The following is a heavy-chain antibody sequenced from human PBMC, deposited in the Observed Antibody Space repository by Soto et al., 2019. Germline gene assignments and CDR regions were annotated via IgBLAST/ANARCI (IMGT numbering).Heavy chain of an antibody. Sequence: ASVKVSCKASGYTFTGYYMHWVRQAPGQGLEWMGWINPNSGGTNYAQKFQGRVTMTRDTSISTAYMELSRLRSDDTAVYYCARGGDCSSTANNIYYYYYYGMDVWGQGTTVPVSS. CDR2: INPNSGGT. J-gene: IGHJ6*02. D-gene: IGHD2-2*01. CDR1: GYTFTGYY. CDR3: ARGGDCSSTANNIYYYYYYGMDV. V-gene: IGHV1-2*02.